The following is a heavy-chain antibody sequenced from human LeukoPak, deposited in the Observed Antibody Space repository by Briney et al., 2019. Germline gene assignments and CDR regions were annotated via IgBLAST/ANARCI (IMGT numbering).Heavy chain of an antibody. CDR2: ISGSGDRR. V-gene: IGHV3-23*01. CDR3: AKGPKQLLVGSRGYYFDY. D-gene: IGHD6-19*01. CDR1: GFTFSTYA. Sequence: GGSLRLSCAASGFTFSTYAMSWVRQAPGKGLEWVSGISGSGDRRNYADSVKGRFTISRDISKHTLYLQMNSLRVEDTAVYYCAKGPKQLLVGSRGYYFDYWGQGTLVTVSS. J-gene: IGHJ4*02.